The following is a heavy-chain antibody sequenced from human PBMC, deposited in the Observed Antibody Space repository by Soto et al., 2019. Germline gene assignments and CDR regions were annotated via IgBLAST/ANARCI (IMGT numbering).Heavy chain of an antibody. CDR1: GFTFSSYS. V-gene: IGHV3-21*01. CDR3: ARDRGIMSTNWFDP. Sequence: EVQLVESGGGLVKPGGALRLSCAASGFTFSSYSMNWVRQAPGKGLEWVSSISSSSSYIYYADSVKGRFTISRDNAKNSLYLQMNSRRAEDTAVYYCARDRGIMSTNWFDPWGQGTLVTVSS. J-gene: IGHJ5*02. CDR2: ISSSSSYI. D-gene: IGHD3-16*01.